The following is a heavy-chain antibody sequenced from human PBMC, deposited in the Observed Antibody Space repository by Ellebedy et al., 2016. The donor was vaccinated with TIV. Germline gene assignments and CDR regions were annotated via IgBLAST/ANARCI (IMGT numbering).Heavy chain of an antibody. V-gene: IGHV4-39*01. CDR1: AASISSSSYS. Sequence: SETLSLTXTVSAASISSSSYSLVCTRQPPAQGLEWIGAFYYSGSTYSNPSLKSRVTISADTSKNQFSLKLSSVTAADTAVYYCASERSQDNAFDIWGQGTMVTVSS. CDR2: FYYSGST. J-gene: IGHJ3*02. CDR3: ASERSQDNAFDI.